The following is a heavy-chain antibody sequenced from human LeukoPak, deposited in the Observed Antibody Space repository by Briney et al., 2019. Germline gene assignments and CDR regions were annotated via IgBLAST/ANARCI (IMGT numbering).Heavy chain of an antibody. CDR2: IDPSDSHT. J-gene: IGHJ4*02. V-gene: IGHV5-10-1*01. CDR3: ATVYSGSVDH. D-gene: IGHD1-26*01. Sequence: GESLKISCQGPRYSFNTYWISWMRQMPGKGLEWMGRIDPSDSHTNYSPSFQGPVTISADTSINTAYLQWSSLKASDTAMYYCATVYSGSVDHWGQGTLVTVST. CDR1: RYSFNTYW.